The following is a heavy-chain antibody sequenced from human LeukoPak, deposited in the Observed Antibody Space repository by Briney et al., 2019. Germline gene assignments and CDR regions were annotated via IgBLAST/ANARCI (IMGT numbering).Heavy chain of an antibody. CDR3: AKVKDGYIDY. Sequence: PGGSLRLSCSASGFTFSSYAMHWVRQAPGKGLEWVSGISVGGDYTDYADSVKGRFTISRDNSKDTLFLQMNSLRAEDTAVYYCAKVKDGYIDYWGQGTLVTVSS. V-gene: IGHV3-23*01. J-gene: IGHJ4*02. D-gene: IGHD5-24*01. CDR2: ISVGGDYT. CDR1: GFTFSSYA.